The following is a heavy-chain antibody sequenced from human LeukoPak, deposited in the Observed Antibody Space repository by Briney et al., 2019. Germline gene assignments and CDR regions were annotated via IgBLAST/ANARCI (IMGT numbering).Heavy chain of an antibody. Sequence: GESLKISCKGSGYSFTNYWIGWVRQMPGKGLEWMGIIYPGDPDTRYSPSFQGQVTISADKSISTAYLQWSSLKASDTAMYYCARHDYGGNRRSAYYFDYWGQGTLVTVSS. J-gene: IGHJ4*02. CDR1: GYSFTNYW. CDR3: ARHDYGGNRRSAYYFDY. V-gene: IGHV5-51*01. D-gene: IGHD4-23*01. CDR2: IYPGDPDT.